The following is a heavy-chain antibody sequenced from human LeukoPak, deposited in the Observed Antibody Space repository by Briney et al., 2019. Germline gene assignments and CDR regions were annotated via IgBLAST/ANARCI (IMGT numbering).Heavy chain of an antibody. CDR2: ISSSSSTI. V-gene: IGHV3-48*01. J-gene: IGHJ4*02. Sequence: GGSLRLSCAASGFTFSSYSMNWVRQAPGKGLEWISYISSSSSTIYYADSVKGRFTISRDNAKNSLYLQMDRLRAEDTAVYYCARDGSYYYESSGYYQRPGISDYWGQGTLVIVSS. D-gene: IGHD3-22*01. CDR3: ARDGSYYYESSGYYQRPGISDY. CDR1: GFTFSSYS.